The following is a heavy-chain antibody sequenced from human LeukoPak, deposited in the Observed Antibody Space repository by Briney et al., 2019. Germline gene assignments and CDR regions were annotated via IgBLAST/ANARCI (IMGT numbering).Heavy chain of an antibody. D-gene: IGHD4-11*01. Sequence: PSETLSLTCTVSGGSISSYYWSWIRQPPGRGLEWIGYIYYSGSTNYNPSLKSRVTISVDTSKNQFSLELSSVTAADTAVYYCAGGWMTIDLWGRGTLVTVSS. J-gene: IGHJ2*01. V-gene: IGHV4-59*01. CDR2: IYYSGST. CDR3: AGGWMTIDL. CDR1: GGSISSYY.